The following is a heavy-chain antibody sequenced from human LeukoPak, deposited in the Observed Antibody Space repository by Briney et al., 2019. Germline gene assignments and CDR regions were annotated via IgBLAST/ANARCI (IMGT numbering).Heavy chain of an antibody. CDR1: GGSFSGYY. J-gene: IGHJ4*02. D-gene: IGHD1-1*01. Sequence: KPSETLSLTCAVYGGSFSGYYWSWIRQPPGKGLEWIGEINHSGSTNYNPSLKSRVTISVDTSKNQFSLKLSSVTAADTAVYYCARGTTGTSFDYWGQGTLVTVSS. V-gene: IGHV4-34*09. CDR2: INHSGST. CDR3: ARGTTGTSFDY.